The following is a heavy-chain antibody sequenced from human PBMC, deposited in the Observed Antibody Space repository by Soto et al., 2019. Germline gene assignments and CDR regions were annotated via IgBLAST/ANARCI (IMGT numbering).Heavy chain of an antibody. CDR1: GGSISSGGYS. D-gene: IGHD5-12*01. Sequence: PSETLSLTCAVSGGSISSGGYSWSWIRQPPGKGLEWIGYIYHSGSTYYNPSLKSRVTTSVDRSKNQFSLKLSSVTAADTAVYYCARGTRRDGYTIDYWGQGTLVTVSS. V-gene: IGHV4-30-2*01. CDR2: IYHSGST. J-gene: IGHJ4*02. CDR3: ARGTRRDGYTIDY.